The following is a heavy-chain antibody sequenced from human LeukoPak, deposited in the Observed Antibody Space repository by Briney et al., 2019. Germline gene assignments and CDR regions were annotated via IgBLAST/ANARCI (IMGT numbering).Heavy chain of an antibody. J-gene: IGHJ6*03. CDR3: ARGGSGIQLWRRGYYYYYMDV. D-gene: IGHD5-18*01. V-gene: IGHV1-46*01. CDR2: INRSGDST. Sequence: SVKVSCKASGYTFTRYYMHWVRQAPGQGLGWMGIINRSGDSTSYAQKFQGRVTMTRDTSTSTVYMELSSLRSEDTAVYYCARGGSGIQLWRRGYYYYYMDVWGKGTTVTVSS. CDR1: GYTFTRYY.